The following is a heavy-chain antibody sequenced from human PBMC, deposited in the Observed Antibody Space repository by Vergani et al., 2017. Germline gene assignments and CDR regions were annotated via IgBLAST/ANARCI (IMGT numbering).Heavy chain of an antibody. CDR1: GFSFPGYA. CDR3: TKGSRGYTGYFFDY. J-gene: IGHJ4*02. Sequence: VQLVESGGGVVQPGRSLRLSCEASGFSFPGYAMSWVRQAPGKGLEWVSSVSGSSATPYYADSVKGRFIISRDNSKNTLHLQMNSLRADDTAVYYCTKGSRGYTGYFFDYWGQGALVTVSS. CDR2: VSGSSATP. V-gene: IGHV3-23*04. D-gene: IGHD5-12*01.